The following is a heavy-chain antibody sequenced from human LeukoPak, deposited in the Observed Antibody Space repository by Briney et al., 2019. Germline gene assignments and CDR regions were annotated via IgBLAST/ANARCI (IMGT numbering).Heavy chain of an antibody. D-gene: IGHD1-7*01. V-gene: IGHV3-48*03. J-gene: IGHJ4*02. CDR1: GFAFSSSE. CDR2: ISSSSSTI. CDR3: ARDGTTGFNLFDF. Sequence: GGSLRLSCVGSGFAFSSSEMNWVRQVPGKGLEWISYISSSSSTIYYADSVKGRFTASRDNARSSVYLQMNHLSPEDTGLYYCARDGTTGFNLFDFWGQGILVTVS.